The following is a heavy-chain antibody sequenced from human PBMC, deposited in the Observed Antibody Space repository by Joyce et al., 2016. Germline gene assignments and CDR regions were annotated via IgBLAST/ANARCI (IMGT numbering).Heavy chain of an antibody. V-gene: IGHV4-59*01. CDR1: GGSISSYY. CDR3: ARGNDYDYWSGYEAHYFDY. D-gene: IGHD3-3*01. J-gene: IGHJ4*02. Sequence: LSLSCTVSGGSISSYYWSWIRQPPGKGLEWIGYINHRGRTNYNPSLKSRVTISVDTSKHEFSLKMTSVTAADTAVYYCARGNDYDYWSGYEAHYFDYWGQGTLVTVSS. CDR2: INHRGRT.